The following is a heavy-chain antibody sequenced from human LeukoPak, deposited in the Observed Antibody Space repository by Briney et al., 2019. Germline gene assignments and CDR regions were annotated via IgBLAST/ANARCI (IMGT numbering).Heavy chain of an antibody. CDR2: ISSGSSSI. D-gene: IGHD3-10*01. CDR3: ARGTLDYYGSGSYYRGVIDY. CDR1: GFTFSSYS. Sequence: GGSLRLSCAASGFTFSSYSMNWVRQAPGKGLEWVSYISSGSSSIYYADSVKGRFTISRDNAKNSLYLQMNSLRAEDTAVYYCARGTLDYYGSGSYYRGVIDYWGQGTLVTVSS. V-gene: IGHV3-48*04. J-gene: IGHJ4*02.